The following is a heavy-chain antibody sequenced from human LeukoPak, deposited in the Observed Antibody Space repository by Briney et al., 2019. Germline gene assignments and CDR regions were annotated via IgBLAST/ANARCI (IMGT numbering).Heavy chain of an antibody. CDR2: ISAYNGNT. CDR1: GYTFTSYG. D-gene: IGHD6-19*01. J-gene: IGHJ3*01. V-gene: IGHV1-18*01. Sequence: ASVKVSCTASGYTFTSYGISWVRQAPGQGLEWMGWISAYNGNTNYAQKLQGRVTMTTDTSTSTAYMELRSLRSDDTAVYYCARAGARIPEAAVAGNWGQGTMVTVSS. CDR3: ARAGARIPEAAVAGN.